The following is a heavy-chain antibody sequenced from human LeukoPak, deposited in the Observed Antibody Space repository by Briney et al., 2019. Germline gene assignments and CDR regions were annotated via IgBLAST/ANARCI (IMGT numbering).Heavy chain of an antibody. V-gene: IGHV3-21*01. CDR3: AGSRGKRITMFRVFDH. J-gene: IGHJ4*02. Sequence: GGFLRLSSVAAGLTFSSASLGWGRPALGRGLECVSSISSTSETIYQKDSLKGRFTTSRDTTNNSEFLQKNSIREENTALYYFAGSRGKRITMFRVFDHWGQGTLVTVSS. CDR2: ISSTSETI. CDR1: GLTFSSAS. D-gene: IGHD3-10*01.